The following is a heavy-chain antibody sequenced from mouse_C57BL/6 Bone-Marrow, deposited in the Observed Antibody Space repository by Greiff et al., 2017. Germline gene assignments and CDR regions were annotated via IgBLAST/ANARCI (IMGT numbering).Heavy chain of an antibody. CDR3: TLYGSYYFDY. Sequence: QVQLQQSGAELVRPGASVTLSCKASGSTFPDYEMHWVKQTPVHGLAWIGAIDPETGGTAYNQKFKGKAILTADKSSSTAYMELRSLTSEDSAVYYCTLYGSYYFDYWGQGTTLTVSS. CDR2: IDPETGGT. CDR1: GSTFPDYE. V-gene: IGHV1-15*01. J-gene: IGHJ2*01. D-gene: IGHD1-1*01.